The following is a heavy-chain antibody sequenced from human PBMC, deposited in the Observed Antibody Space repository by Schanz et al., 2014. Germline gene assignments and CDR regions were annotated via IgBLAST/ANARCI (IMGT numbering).Heavy chain of an antibody. D-gene: IGHD1-1*01. V-gene: IGHV3-21*06. CDR1: GFIFSRYW. J-gene: IGHJ4*02. Sequence: EVQLVESGGGFVQPGGSLRLSCAASGFIFSRYWMNWVRQAPGKRPEWVAFLSFDSRHIYYADSVKGRFTISRDNAKSSLHLQMTSLRADDTAVYYCARDGVAATTDFEYWGQGALVTVSS. CDR2: LSFDSRHI. CDR3: ARDGVAATTDFEY.